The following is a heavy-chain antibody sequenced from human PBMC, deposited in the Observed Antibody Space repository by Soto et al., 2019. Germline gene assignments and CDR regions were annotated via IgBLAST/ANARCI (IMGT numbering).Heavy chain of an antibody. J-gene: IGHJ4*02. CDR2: IYYSGST. Sequence: SETLSLTCTVSGGSISSSSYYWGWIRQPPGKGLEWIGSIYYSGSTYYNPSLKSRVTISVDTSKNQFSLKLSSVTAADTAVYYCARTIFGVVNILGDDYWGQGTLVTVSS. CDR1: GGSISSSSYY. D-gene: IGHD3-3*01. V-gene: IGHV4-39*01. CDR3: ARTIFGVVNILGDDY.